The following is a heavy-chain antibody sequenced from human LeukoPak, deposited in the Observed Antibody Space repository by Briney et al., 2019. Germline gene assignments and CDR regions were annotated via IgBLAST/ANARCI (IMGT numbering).Heavy chain of an antibody. CDR3: ARDRTSLYSPHFDY. V-gene: IGHV4-61*02. D-gene: IGHD6-13*01. CDR2: IYTSGST. Sequence: PSQTLSLTCTVSGGSISSGSYYWSWIRQPAGKGLEWIGRIYTSGSTNYNPSLKSRVTISVDTSKNQFSLKLSSVTAADTAVYYCARDRTSLYSPHFDYWGQGTLVTVSS. J-gene: IGHJ4*02. CDR1: GGSISSGSYY.